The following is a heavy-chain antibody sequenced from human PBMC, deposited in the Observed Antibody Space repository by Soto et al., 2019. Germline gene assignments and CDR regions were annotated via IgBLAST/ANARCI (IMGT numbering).Heavy chain of an antibody. CDR2: IKSKTDGGTT. J-gene: IGHJ3*02. Sequence: GGSLRLSCAASGLTFSNAWMSWVRQAPGKGLEWVGRIKSKTDGGTTDYAAPVKGRFTISRDDSKNTLYLQMNSLKTEDTAVYYCTTAFLVDIVPPGAFYIWAQRTMVTVS. D-gene: IGHD5-12*01. CDR1: GLTFSNAW. CDR3: TTAFLVDIVPPGAFYI. V-gene: IGHV3-15*01.